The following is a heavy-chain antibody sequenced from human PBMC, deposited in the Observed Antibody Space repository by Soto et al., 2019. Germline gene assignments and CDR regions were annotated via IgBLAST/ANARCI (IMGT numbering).Heavy chain of an antibody. CDR1: GFTFSSYS. Sequence: PGESLKISCAASGFTFSSYSMNWVRQAPGKGLEWVSSISSSSSYIYYADSVKGRFTISRDNAKNSLYLQMNSLRAEDTAVYYCATAALSQYDWFDPWGQGTLVTVS. CDR3: ATAALSQYDWFDP. V-gene: IGHV3-21*01. D-gene: IGHD2-2*01. CDR2: ISSSSSYI. J-gene: IGHJ5*02.